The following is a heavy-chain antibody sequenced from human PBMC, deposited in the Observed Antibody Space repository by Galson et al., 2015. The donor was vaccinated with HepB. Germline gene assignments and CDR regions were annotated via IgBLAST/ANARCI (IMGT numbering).Heavy chain of an antibody. D-gene: IGHD4-23*01. V-gene: IGHV3-11*06. CDR2: ISSSSSYT. Sequence: SLRLSCAASGFTFSDYYMSWIRQAPGKGLEWVSYISSSSSYTNYADSVKGRFTISRDNAKNSLYLQMNSLRAEDTAVYYCARDIASGGNLYYFDYWGQGTLVTVSS. CDR1: GFTFSDYY. J-gene: IGHJ4*02. CDR3: ARDIASGGNLYYFDY.